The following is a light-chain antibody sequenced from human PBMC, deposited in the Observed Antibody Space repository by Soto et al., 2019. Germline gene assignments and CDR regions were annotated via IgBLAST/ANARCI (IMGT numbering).Light chain of an antibody. J-gene: IGLJ1*01. V-gene: IGLV2-14*01. CDR2: DVG. Sequence: QSVLNQPASVSGSPGQSITTSCTGTSSDVGGYNYVSWYQQHPGKAPKLMIYDVGNRPSGVSNRFSGSKSGNTASLTISGLQAEDEADYYCSSYTSSSTRVFGTGTKLTVL. CDR1: SSDVGGYNY. CDR3: SSYTSSSTRV.